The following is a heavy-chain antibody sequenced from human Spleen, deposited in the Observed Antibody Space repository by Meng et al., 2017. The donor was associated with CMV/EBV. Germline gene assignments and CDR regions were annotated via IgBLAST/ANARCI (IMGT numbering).Heavy chain of an antibody. J-gene: IGHJ6*02. CDR3: ARDVSGTETLAYYYYNGMDV. CDR2: ISGDNRKT. V-gene: IGHV1-18*01. D-gene: IGHD1-7*01. CDR1: GYIFTSYA. Sequence: ASVKVSCKSSGYIFTSYAISWVRQVPGQGLEWMGWISGDNRKTNYAQGFQGRVTMTTDTSTNTAYMELRSLRLDDTAVYYCARDVSGTETLAYYYYNGMDVWGQGTTVTVSS.